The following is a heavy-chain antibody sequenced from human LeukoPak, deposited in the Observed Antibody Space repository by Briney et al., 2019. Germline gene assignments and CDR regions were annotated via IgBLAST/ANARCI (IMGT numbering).Heavy chain of an antibody. CDR1: GYTFTSYG. D-gene: IGHD4-17*01. CDR2: ISAYNGIT. CDR3: ARERHDYGDYLDY. J-gene: IGHJ4*02. Sequence: GASVKVSCKASGYTFTSYGISWVRQAPGQGLEWMGWISAYNGITNHAQKLQGRVTMTTDTSTNPAYMEVRSLRSDDTAVYYRARERHDYGDYLDYWGQGTLVTVSS. V-gene: IGHV1-18*01.